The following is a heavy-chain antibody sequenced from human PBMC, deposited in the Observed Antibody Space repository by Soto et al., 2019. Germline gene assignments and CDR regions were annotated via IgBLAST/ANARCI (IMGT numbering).Heavy chain of an antibody. J-gene: IGHJ6*02. CDR1: GGSISSYY. CDR2: IYYSGST. D-gene: IGHD6-6*01. V-gene: IGHV4-59*01. CDR3: ARLLAARRYYYYYGMDV. Sequence: PSETLSLTCTVSGGSISSYYWSWIRQPPGKGLEWIGYIYYSGSTNYNPPLKSRVTISVDTSKNQFSLKLSSVTAADTAVYYCARLLAARRYYYYYGMDVWGQGTTVTVSS.